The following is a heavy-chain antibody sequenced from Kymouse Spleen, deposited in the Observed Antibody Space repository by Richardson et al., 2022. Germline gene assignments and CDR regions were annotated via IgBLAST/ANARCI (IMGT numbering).Heavy chain of an antibody. V-gene: IGHV4-34*01. D-gene: IGHD1-7*01. Sequence: QVQLQQWGAGLLKPSETLSLTCAVYGGSFSGYYWSWIRQPPGKGLEWIGEINHSGSTNYNPSLKSRVTISVDTSKNQFSLKLSSVTAADTAVYYCARGITGTSYYYYGMDVWGQGTTVTVSS. CDR2: INHSGST. J-gene: IGHJ6*02. CDR1: GGSFSGYY. CDR3: ARGITGTSYYYYGMDV.